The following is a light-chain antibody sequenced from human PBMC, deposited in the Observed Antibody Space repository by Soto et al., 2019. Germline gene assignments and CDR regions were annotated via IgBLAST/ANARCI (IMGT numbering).Light chain of an antibody. J-gene: IGLJ3*02. Sequence: QAVVTQPPSASGTPGQRVTISCSGSSSNIESNTVNWYQQLPGTAPKLLIYSNNQRPSGVPDRLSGSKSGTSASLAISGLQSEDEADYYCAAWDDSLNGWVFGGGTKLTVL. V-gene: IGLV1-44*01. CDR1: SSNIESNT. CDR2: SNN. CDR3: AAWDDSLNGWV.